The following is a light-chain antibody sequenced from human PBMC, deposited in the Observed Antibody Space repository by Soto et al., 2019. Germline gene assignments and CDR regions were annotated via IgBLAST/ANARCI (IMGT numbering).Light chain of an antibody. CDR2: EVS. CDR3: TSYTDRKSYV. Sequence: QSALTQPASVSGSPGQSITISCTGTSSDVGSYDHVAWYQQFPGKTPKLMIYEVSNRPSGVSNRFSGSKSGNTASLTISGLQAEDEADYYCTSYTDRKSYVFGAGTKLTVL. V-gene: IGLV2-14*01. J-gene: IGLJ1*01. CDR1: SSDVGSYDH.